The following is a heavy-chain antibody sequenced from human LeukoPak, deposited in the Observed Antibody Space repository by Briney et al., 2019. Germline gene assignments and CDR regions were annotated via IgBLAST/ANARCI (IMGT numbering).Heavy chain of an antibody. V-gene: IGHV1-8*01. Sequence: ASVKVSCKASGYTFTSYDINWVRQATGQGLEWMGWMNPNSGNAGYAQKFQGRVTMTRNTSISTAYMELSSLRSEDTAVYYCAFYDSSGYSSFDYWGQGTLVTVSS. J-gene: IGHJ4*02. CDR1: GYTFTSYD. CDR3: AFYDSSGYSSFDY. D-gene: IGHD3-22*01. CDR2: MNPNSGNA.